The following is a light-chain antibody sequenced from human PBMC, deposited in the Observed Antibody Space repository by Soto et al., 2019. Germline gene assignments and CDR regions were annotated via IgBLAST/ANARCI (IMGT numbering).Light chain of an antibody. V-gene: IGKV3-15*01. CDR1: QSVSSN. J-gene: IGKJ1*01. CDR3: QQYNKWPQT. CDR2: DAS. Sequence: EIVMTQSPATLSVSPGERATLSCRASQSVSSNLAWYQQKPGQAPRLLIYDASTRATGIPANFSGSGSGTEFTLTISSLQSEDSAVYYCQQYNKWPQTFGQGTKVEIK.